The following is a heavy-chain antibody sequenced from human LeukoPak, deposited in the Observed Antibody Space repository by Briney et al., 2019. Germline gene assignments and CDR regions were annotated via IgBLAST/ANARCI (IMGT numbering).Heavy chain of an antibody. CDR2: INTDGSST. Sequence: GGSLRLSCAASGFTFSTYWMQWGRQAPGRGLVWVSRINTDGSSTTYADSVKGRFTISRDNAKNTLYLQMNSLRAEDTAVYFCARALGQPYFDYWGQGAPVTVSS. CDR3: ARALGQPYFDY. D-gene: IGHD7-27*01. J-gene: IGHJ4*02. CDR1: GFTFSTYW. V-gene: IGHV3-74*01.